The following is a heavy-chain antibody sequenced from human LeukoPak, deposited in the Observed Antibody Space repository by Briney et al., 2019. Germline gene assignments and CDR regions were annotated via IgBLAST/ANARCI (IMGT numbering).Heavy chain of an antibody. CDR1: GFTFDDYA. CDR3: AKDRTTVTTLGARAFDI. D-gene: IGHD4-17*01. Sequence: GGSLRLSCAASGFTFDDYAMHWVRQAPGKGLEWVSGISWNSGSIGYADSVKGRFTISRDNAKNSLYLQMNSLRAEDTALYYCAKDRTTVTTLGARAFDIWGQGTMVTVSP. V-gene: IGHV3-9*01. J-gene: IGHJ3*02. CDR2: ISWNSGSI.